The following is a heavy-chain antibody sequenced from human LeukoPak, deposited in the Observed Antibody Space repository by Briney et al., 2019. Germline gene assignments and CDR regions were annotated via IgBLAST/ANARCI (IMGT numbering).Heavy chain of an antibody. CDR1: GGSISSSSNY. V-gene: IGHV4-39*01. J-gene: IGHJ4*02. CDR3: ARAMYGPRRYFDY. D-gene: IGHD2-8*01. Sequence: SETLSLTCTVSGGSISSSSNYWGWIRQPPGKGLEWIGSIYYSGSIYYNPSLKSRVTVLVDTSRNQFSLKLSSVTAADTAVYYCARAMYGPRRYFDYWGQGTLVTVSS. CDR2: IYYSGSI.